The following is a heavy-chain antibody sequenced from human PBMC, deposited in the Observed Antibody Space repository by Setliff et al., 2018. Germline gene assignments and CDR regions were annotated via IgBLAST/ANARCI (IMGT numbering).Heavy chain of an antibody. J-gene: IGHJ4*02. Sequence: ASVKVSCKASGYIFTYYAIHWVRQAPGQRLEWMGWINAGNGNTKYSQKFQGRDTITRDTSASTAYMELSSLTSEDTAVYYCARVAVGAMGADYWGQGTLVTVSS. V-gene: IGHV1-3*01. CDR1: GYIFTYYA. D-gene: IGHD1-26*01. CDR3: ARVAVGAMGADY. CDR2: INAGNGNT.